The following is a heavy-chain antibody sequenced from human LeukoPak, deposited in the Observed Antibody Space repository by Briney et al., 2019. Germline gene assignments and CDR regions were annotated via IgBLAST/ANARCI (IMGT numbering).Heavy chain of an antibody. Sequence: GGSLRLSCAASGFTFSSYGMHWVRQAPGKGLEWAAVIWYDGSNKYYADSVKGRFTISRDNSKNTLYLQMNSLRAEDTAVYYCAKFIFPTTNCDILTGFIPYYYYGMDVWGQGTTVTVSS. CDR3: AKFIFPTTNCDILTGFIPYYYYGMDV. J-gene: IGHJ6*02. V-gene: IGHV3-30*02. CDR1: GFTFSSYG. CDR2: IWYDGSNK. D-gene: IGHD3-9*01.